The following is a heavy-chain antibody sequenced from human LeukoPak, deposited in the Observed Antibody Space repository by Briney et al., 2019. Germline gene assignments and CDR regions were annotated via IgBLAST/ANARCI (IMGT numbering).Heavy chain of an antibody. V-gene: IGHV3-23*01. Sequence: GGSLRLSCAASRFTFGTFAMSWVRQAPGKGLEWVSAVSSTGSTTWYADSVKGRFTTSRDNSKSTLSLQMDSLRAEDTAIYYCAKDFGVIIHAFDIWGQGTVVTVSS. CDR3: AKDFGVIIHAFDI. D-gene: IGHD3-3*01. J-gene: IGHJ3*02. CDR1: RFTFGTFA. CDR2: VSSTGSTT.